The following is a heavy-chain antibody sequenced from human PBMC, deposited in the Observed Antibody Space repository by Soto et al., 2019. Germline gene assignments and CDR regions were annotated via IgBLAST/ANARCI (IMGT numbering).Heavy chain of an antibody. CDR2: IYYSGST. V-gene: IGHV4-59*01. Sequence: SETLSLTCTVSGGSISSYYWSWIRQPPGKGLEWIGYIYYSGSTNYNPSLKSRVTISVDTSKNQFSLKLSSVTAADTAVYYCARVLFYSHNWFDPWGQGTLVTV. CDR3: ARVLFYSHNWFDP. J-gene: IGHJ5*02. CDR1: GGSISSYY. D-gene: IGHD2-8*01.